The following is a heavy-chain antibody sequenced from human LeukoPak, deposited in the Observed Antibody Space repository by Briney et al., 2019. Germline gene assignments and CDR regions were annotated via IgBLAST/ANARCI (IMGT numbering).Heavy chain of an antibody. V-gene: IGHV4-59*08. CDR3: ARHDSGYDYPFDY. D-gene: IGHD5-12*01. J-gene: IGHJ4*02. CDR1: GGSISSYY. Sequence: PSETLSLTCTVSGGSISSYYWSWIRQPPGKGLEWIGYIYYGGSTNYNPSLKSRVTISVDTSKNQFSLKLSSVTAADTAVYYCARHDSGYDYPFDYWGQGTLVTVSS. CDR2: IYYGGST.